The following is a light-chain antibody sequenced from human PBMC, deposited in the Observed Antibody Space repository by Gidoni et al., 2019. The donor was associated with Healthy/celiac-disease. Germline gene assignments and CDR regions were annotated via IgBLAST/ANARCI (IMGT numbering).Light chain of an antibody. CDR1: QEISNY. CDR2: DAS. Sequence: IQMTQSPSSLSASVGDRVTITCQASQEISNYLNWYQQKPGKAPKLLIYDASNLETGVPSRFSGSGSGTDFTFTISSLEPEDIATYYCQQYDNLSITFGQGTRLEIK. V-gene: IGKV1-33*01. CDR3: QQYDNLSIT. J-gene: IGKJ5*01.